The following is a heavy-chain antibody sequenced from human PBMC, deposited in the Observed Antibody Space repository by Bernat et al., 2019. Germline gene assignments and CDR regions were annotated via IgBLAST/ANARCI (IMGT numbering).Heavy chain of an antibody. J-gene: IGHJ6*02. CDR3: ARVGCGGDCYYYYGMDV. CDR1: GGTFSSYT. D-gene: IGHD2-21*02. V-gene: IGHV1-69*02. Sequence: QVQLVQSGAEVKKPGSSVKVSCKASGGTFSSYTISWVRQAPGHGLEWMGRIIPTLGIANYAQKFQGRVTITADRSTSTAYMELSSLSSEDTAVYYCARVGCGGDCYYYYGMDVWGQGTTVTVSS. CDR2: IIPTLGIA.